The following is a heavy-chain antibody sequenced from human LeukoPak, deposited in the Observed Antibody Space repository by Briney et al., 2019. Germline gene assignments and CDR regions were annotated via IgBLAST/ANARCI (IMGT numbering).Heavy chain of an antibody. J-gene: IGHJ4*02. CDR1: GGSISSYY. V-gene: IGHV4-4*07. D-gene: IGHD3-22*01. CDR3: AGEGTDYYDSSGYSH. CDR2: IYTSGST. Sequence: SETLSLTCTVSGGSISSYYWSWIRQPAGKGLEWIGRIYTSGSTNYNPSLKSRVTMSVDTSKNQFSLKLSSVTAADTAVYYCAGEGTDYYDSSGYSHWGQGTLDTVSS.